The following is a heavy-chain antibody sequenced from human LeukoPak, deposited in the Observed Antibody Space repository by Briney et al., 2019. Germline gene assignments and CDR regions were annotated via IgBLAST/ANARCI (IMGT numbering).Heavy chain of an antibody. Sequence: SQTLSLTCTVSGGSISSGSYYWSWIRQPAGKGLEWIGRIYTSGSTNYNLSLKSRVTISVDTSKNQFSLKLTSVTATDTALYYCAREDWNDGFDYWGQGTLVTVSS. D-gene: IGHD1-1*01. V-gene: IGHV4-61*02. CDR1: GGSISSGSYY. CDR3: AREDWNDGFDY. J-gene: IGHJ4*02. CDR2: IYTSGST.